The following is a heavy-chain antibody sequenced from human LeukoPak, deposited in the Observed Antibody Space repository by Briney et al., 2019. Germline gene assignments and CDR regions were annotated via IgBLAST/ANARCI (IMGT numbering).Heavy chain of an antibody. V-gene: IGHV3-53*01. CDR3: ARDVGYSGT. D-gene: IGHD5-12*01. CDR1: GFTVSSNY. CDR2: IYSGGNT. J-gene: IGHJ5*02. Sequence: PGGSLRLSCVASGFTVSSNYMSWVRQAPGKGLEWVSVIYSGGNTYYADSVKGRFTISRDNSKNTLYLQMNRLRVEDTAVYYCARDVGYSGTWGQGTLVTVSS.